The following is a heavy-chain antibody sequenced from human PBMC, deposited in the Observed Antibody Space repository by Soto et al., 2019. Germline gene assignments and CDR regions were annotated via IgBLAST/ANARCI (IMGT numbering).Heavy chain of an antibody. CDR1: GFTFSSYA. CDR3: AKTHGYDFWSGYYFDY. Sequence: GGSLRLSCAASGFTFSSYAMSWVRQAPGKGLEWVSAISGSGGSTYYADSVKGRFTISRDNSKNTLYLQMNSLRAEDTAVYYCAKTHGYDFWSGYYFDYWGQGTLVTVSS. CDR2: ISGSGGST. V-gene: IGHV3-23*01. J-gene: IGHJ4*02. D-gene: IGHD3-3*01.